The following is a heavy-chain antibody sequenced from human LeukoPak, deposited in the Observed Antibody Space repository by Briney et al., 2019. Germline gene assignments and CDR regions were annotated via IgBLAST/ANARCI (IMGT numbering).Heavy chain of an antibody. V-gene: IGHV5-51*01. CDR1: GSRFTRYW. D-gene: IGHD1-1*01. CDR2: IYPGESDT. J-gene: IGHJ4*02. CDR3: ARRVGRTGTTDFDY. Sequence: GESLKISCKGSGSRFTRYWIGWVRQMPGKGLEWMGIIYPGESDTRYSPSFQGQVTISADKSISTAYLQWSSLKASDTAMYYCARRVGRTGTTDFDYWGQGTLVTVSS.